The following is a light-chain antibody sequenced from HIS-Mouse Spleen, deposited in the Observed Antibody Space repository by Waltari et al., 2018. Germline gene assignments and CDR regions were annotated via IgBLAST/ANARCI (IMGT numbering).Light chain of an antibody. Sequence: EIVLTQSPATLSLSPGERATLPCRASQSVSSYLAWYQQKPGQAPRLLIYDASNRATGIPARLSGSGSGTDFTLTISSLEPEDFAVYYCQQRSNWPLMYTFGQGTKLEIK. CDR1: QSVSSY. CDR3: QQRSNWPLMYT. CDR2: DAS. J-gene: IGKJ2*01. V-gene: IGKV3-11*01.